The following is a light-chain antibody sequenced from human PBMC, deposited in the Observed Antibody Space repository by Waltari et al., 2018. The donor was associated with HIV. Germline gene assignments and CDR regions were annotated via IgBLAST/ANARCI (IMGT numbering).Light chain of an antibody. CDR3: GVWDSTLKQWL. CDR1: TSNVQTQY. V-gene: IGLV1-47*01. J-gene: IGLJ3*02. Sequence: QSVLPQPPSASGTPGPPVTLTCSRTTSNVQTQYVYWYQQLPGTAPKLLSYRNDKRPSGVPDRCSSSKSGASASLIISGLRTEDEADYSCGVWDSTLKQWLFGGGTKLTVL. CDR2: RND.